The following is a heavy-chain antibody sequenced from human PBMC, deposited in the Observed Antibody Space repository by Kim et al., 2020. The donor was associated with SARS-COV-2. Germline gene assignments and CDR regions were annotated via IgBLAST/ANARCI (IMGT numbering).Heavy chain of an antibody. V-gene: IGHV1-46*01. D-gene: IGHD5-18*01. J-gene: IGHJ6*02. CDR3: AVRYTNYYYYYYDMDV. CDR1: GYTFTHYY. CDR2: INPSGGRR. Sequence: ASVNVSCKASGYTFTHYYIHWVRQAPGQGLEWMGIINPSGGRRSYAQEFQGRVNMTRDTSTSTVYMELSSLRSEDTAVYYCAVRYTNYYYYYYDMDVWGQGTTVTVSS.